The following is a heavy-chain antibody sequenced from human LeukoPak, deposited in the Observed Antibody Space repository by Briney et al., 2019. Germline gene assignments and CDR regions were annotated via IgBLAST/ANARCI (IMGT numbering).Heavy chain of an antibody. CDR3: ARQMKGYSPYYYYYMDV. D-gene: IGHD6-13*01. Sequence: GESLKISCKGSEYSFTSYWIGWVRQMPGKGLEWMGIIYPGDSDTRYSPSFQGQVTISADKSISTAYLQWSSLKASDTAMYYCARQMKGYSPYYYYYMDVWGKGTTVTISS. V-gene: IGHV5-51*01. CDR1: EYSFTSYW. J-gene: IGHJ6*03. CDR2: IYPGDSDT.